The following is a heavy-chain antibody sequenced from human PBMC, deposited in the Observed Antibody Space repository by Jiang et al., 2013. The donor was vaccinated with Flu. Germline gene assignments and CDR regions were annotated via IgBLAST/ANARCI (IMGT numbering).Heavy chain of an antibody. Sequence: GSGLVKPSETLSLTCTVSGGSISSSSYYWGWIRQPPGKGLEWIGSIYYSGSTYYNPSLKSRVTISVDTSKNQFSLKLSSVTAADTAVYYCARHQSITGNWFGWSAFDIWGQGTMVTVSS. CDR1: GGSISSSSYY. CDR3: ARHQSITGNWFGWSAFDI. CDR2: IYYSGST. V-gene: IGHV4-39*01. D-gene: IGHD1-14*01. J-gene: IGHJ3*02.